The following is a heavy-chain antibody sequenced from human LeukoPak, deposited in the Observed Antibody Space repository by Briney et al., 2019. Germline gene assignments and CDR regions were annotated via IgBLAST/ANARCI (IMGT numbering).Heavy chain of an antibody. V-gene: IGHV3-7*04. CDR3: ARERGSWNALDY. CDR1: GFTFSSYW. J-gene: IGHJ4*02. D-gene: IGHD1-1*01. CDR2: IKQDGSEK. Sequence: GGSLRLSCAASGFTFSSYWMSWVRQAPGKGLEWVANIKQDGSEKSYVDSVKGRFTISRDNAKNSVYLLMNSLRADDTAVYYCARERGSWNALDYWGQGTLVTVSS.